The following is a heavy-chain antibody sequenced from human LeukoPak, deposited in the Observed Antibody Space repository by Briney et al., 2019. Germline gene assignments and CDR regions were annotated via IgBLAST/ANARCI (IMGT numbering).Heavy chain of an antibody. CDR2: IKQDGSEA. D-gene: IGHD3-10*01. CDR3: TRDALFGSGRTHLDF. CDR1: EFTFNRYW. Sequence: GGSLRLSCAASEFTFNRYWMSWVRQAPGKGRQWVANIKQDGSEAHYVDSVKGRFTIPRDNAKTSLSLQMNSLNVDDTGVYFCTRDALFGSGRTHLDFWSQGTLVSVSS. J-gene: IGHJ4*02. V-gene: IGHV3-7*04.